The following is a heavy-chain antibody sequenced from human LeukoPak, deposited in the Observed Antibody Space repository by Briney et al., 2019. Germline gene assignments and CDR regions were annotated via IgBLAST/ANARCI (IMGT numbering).Heavy chain of an antibody. J-gene: IGHJ4*02. Sequence: GGSLRLSCAASGFTFSDYGFHWVRQAPAKGLEWVAVFWYDGSKEYYADSVKGRFTMSRDNSKNTLYLQMNSVRTEDTAVYYCARDLGSTNYYFDPWGRGTPVIVSS. D-gene: IGHD3-10*01. CDR2: FWYDGSKE. CDR3: ARDLGSTNYYFDP. CDR1: GFTFSDYG. V-gene: IGHV3-33*01.